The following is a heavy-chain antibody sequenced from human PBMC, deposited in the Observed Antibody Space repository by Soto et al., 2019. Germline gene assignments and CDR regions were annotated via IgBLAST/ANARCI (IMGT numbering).Heavy chain of an antibody. CDR2: ISGHNGNT. J-gene: IGHJ6*02. D-gene: IGHD3-9*01. CDR3: ARALWLRATYHRLDV. CDR1: GYTFTRYG. V-gene: IGHV1-18*01. Sequence: VASVKVSCNASGYTFTRYGISWVRQAPGQGLEWMGRISGHNGNTNYAQKFPGRVTITTDTSTTTADMELRSLRSDDSAVYYCARALWLRATYHRLDVWGQGTTVTFS.